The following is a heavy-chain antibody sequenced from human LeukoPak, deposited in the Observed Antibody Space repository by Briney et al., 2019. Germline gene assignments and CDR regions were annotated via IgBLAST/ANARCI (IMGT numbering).Heavy chain of an antibody. V-gene: IGHV1-46*01. CDR2: INPSDGVI. J-gene: IGHJ4*02. D-gene: IGHD3-10*01. Sequence: ASVKVSCKASGYTFTRYYMHWVRQAPGQGLEWMGIINPSDGVIDYAQKFQDRVTMTWDTSTSTVYRELSSLRSEDTAVYYCARRGSGSYVLDYWGQGTLVTVSS. CDR3: ARRGSGSYVLDY. CDR1: GYTFTRYY.